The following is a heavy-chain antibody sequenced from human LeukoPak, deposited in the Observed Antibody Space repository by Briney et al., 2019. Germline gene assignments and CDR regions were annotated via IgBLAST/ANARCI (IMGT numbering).Heavy chain of an antibody. CDR2: IFYSGST. Sequence: SETLSLTCTVSSGSISTSNYYWGWVRQPPGKALEWIGNIFYSGSTYYSPSLKSRVTISLDTSRNQFSLKLNSVTAADTAVYYCARLTYSREFDYWGQGTLVTVSS. D-gene: IGHD6-13*01. CDR1: SGSISTSNYY. J-gene: IGHJ4*02. CDR3: ARLTYSREFDY. V-gene: IGHV4-39*01.